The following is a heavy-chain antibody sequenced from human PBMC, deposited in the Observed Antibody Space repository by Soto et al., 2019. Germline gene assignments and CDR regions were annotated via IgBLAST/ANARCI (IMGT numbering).Heavy chain of an antibody. CDR3: ARGVYYFISVYPTRRYWYFDL. J-gene: IGHJ2*01. Sequence: ASVKVSCKASGYTFSSYGISWVRQAPGQGLEWLGWISPYNDDTKYAQKVQGRVFMTTDTSSKTAYLDLRSLRSDDTAVYYCARGVYYFISVYPTRRYWYFDLWGRGTLVTVSS. CDR1: GYTFSSYG. CDR2: ISPYNDDT. D-gene: IGHD3-22*01. V-gene: IGHV1-18*01.